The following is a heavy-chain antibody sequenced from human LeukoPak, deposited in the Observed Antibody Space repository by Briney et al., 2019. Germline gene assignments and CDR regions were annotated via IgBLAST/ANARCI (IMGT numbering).Heavy chain of an antibody. CDR3: ASLCFTNDYGDYCLDY. Sequence: GGSLRLSCSASGFTFSTYSMNWVRQAPGKGLEWVSYISSSSSTIYYADSVKGRFTISRDNAKNSLYLQMNSLRAEDTAVYYCASLCFTNDYGDYCLDYWGQGTLVTVSS. CDR2: ISSSSSTI. V-gene: IGHV3-48*04. CDR1: GFTFSTYS. J-gene: IGHJ4*02. D-gene: IGHD4-17*01.